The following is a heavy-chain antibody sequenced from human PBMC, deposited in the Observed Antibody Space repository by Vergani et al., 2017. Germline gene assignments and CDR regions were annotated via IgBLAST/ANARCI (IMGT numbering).Heavy chain of an antibody. J-gene: IGHJ4*02. CDR3: AREKVATISTYFDY. CDR1: GGSFSGYY. D-gene: IGHD5-12*01. CDR2: INHSGST. Sequence: QVQLQQWGAGLLKPSETLSLTCAVYGGSFSGYYWSWIRQPPGKGLEWIGEINHSGSTNYNPSLKSRVTISVDTSKNQFSLKLSSVTAADTAVYYCAREKVATISTYFDYWGQGTLVTVSS. V-gene: IGHV4-34*01.